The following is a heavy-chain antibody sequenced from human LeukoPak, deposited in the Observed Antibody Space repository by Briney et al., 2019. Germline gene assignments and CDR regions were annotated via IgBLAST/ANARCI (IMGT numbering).Heavy chain of an antibody. Sequence: GGSLRLSCAASGFTFSSYAMSWVRQAPGKGLEWVSAISGSGGSTYYADSVKGRFTISRDNSKSTLYLQMNSLRAEDTAVYYCAKGGGAPPYYYYGMDVWGQGTTVTVSS. CDR3: AKGGGAPPYYYYGMDV. CDR2: ISGSGGST. J-gene: IGHJ6*02. V-gene: IGHV3-23*01. D-gene: IGHD3-16*01. CDR1: GFTFSSYA.